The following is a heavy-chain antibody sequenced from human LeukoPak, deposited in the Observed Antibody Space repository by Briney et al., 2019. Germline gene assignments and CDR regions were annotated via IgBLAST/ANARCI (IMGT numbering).Heavy chain of an antibody. CDR2: ISAYNGNT. D-gene: IGHD2-2*01. Sequence: ASVKVSCKASGYTFTSYGISWVRQAPGQGLEWMGWISAYNGNTNYAQKLQGRVTMTTYTSTSTAYMYLRSLRSDDAAVYYCARGGNIVVVPAANYYFDYWGQGTLVTVSS. J-gene: IGHJ4*02. CDR1: GYTFTSYG. V-gene: IGHV1-18*01. CDR3: ARGGNIVVVPAANYYFDY.